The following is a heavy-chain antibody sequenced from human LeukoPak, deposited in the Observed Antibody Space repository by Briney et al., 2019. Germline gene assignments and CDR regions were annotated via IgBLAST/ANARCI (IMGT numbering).Heavy chain of an antibody. Sequence: GGSLRLSCAASGFTFSSYAMSWVRQAPGKGLEWVSAISGSGGSTYYADSVKGRFTISRDNSKNTLYLQMNSLRAEDMAVYYCANTYYYGSGSYPFDYWGQGTLVTVSS. CDR1: GFTFSSYA. CDR3: ANTYYYGSGSYPFDY. CDR2: ISGSGGST. J-gene: IGHJ4*02. D-gene: IGHD3-10*01. V-gene: IGHV3-23*01.